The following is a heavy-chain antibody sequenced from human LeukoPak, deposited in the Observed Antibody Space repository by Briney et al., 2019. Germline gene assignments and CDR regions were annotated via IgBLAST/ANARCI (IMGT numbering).Heavy chain of an antibody. D-gene: IGHD6-13*01. CDR3: ASIGYSSSWNPIYFDY. CDR1: GFTFSSYS. Sequence: GGSLRLSCAASGFTFSSYSMNWVRQAPGKGLEWVSSISSSSSYIYYADSVKGRFTISRDNAKNSLYLQMNSLRAEDTAVYYCASIGYSSSWNPIYFDYWGQGTLVTVSS. CDR2: ISSSSSYI. V-gene: IGHV3-21*01. J-gene: IGHJ4*02.